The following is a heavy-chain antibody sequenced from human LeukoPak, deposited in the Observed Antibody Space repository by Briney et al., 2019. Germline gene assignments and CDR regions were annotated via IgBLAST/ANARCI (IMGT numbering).Heavy chain of an antibody. CDR2: ISAYNGNT. CDR3: ASNFGYTGYYYYYMDV. J-gene: IGHJ6*03. V-gene: IGHV1-18*01. D-gene: IGHD6-13*01. Sequence: GASVKVSCKASGYTFTSYGISCVRQAPGQGLEWMGWISAYNGNTNYAQKLQGRVTMTTDTSTSTAYMELGSLSSDDTAVYYCASNFGYTGYYYYYMDVWGKGTTVTVSS. CDR1: GYTFTSYG.